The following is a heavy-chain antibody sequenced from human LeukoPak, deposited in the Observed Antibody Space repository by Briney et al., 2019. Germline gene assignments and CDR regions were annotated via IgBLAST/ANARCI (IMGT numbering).Heavy chain of an antibody. D-gene: IGHD5-12*01. CDR3: ARGDWVATDIVRDYYYYMDV. V-gene: IGHV4-59*01. Sequence: SETLSLTCTVSGGSISSYYWSWIRQPPGKGLEWIGYIYYSGSTNCNPSLKSRVTISVDTSKNQFSLKLSSVTAADTAVYYCARGDWVATDIVRDYYYYMDVWGKGTTVTISS. CDR2: IYYSGST. CDR1: GGSISSYY. J-gene: IGHJ6*03.